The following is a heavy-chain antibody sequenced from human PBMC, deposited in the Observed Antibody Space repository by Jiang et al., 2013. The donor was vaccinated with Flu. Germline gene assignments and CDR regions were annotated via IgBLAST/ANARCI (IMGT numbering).Heavy chain of an antibody. CDR1: GGSISSGGYY. V-gene: IGHV4-31*03. CDR3: ARERIAAAGTRWFDP. D-gene: IGHD6-13*01. J-gene: IGHJ5*02. CDR2: IYYSGST. Sequence: GSGLVKPSQTLSLTCTVSGGSISSGGYYWSWIRQHPGKGLEWIGYIYYSGSTYYNPSLKSRVTISVDTSKNQFSLKLSSVTAADTAVYYCARERIAAAGTRWFDPWGQGTLVTVSS.